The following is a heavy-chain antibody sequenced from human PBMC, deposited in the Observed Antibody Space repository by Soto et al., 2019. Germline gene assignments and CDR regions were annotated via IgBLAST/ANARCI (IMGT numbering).Heavy chain of an antibody. CDR2: ISGSGDGT. J-gene: IGHJ4*02. CDR3: AKGLQSPGG. V-gene: IGHV3-23*01. D-gene: IGHD2-15*01. CDR1: GFPFSSYG. Sequence: EEQLLESGGGLVQPGGSLSISCAASGFPFSSYGMTWVRQAPGKGLEWVSSISGSGDGTYYGDSVKGRFTISRENSKNTLNLQMNSLRAEDTAVFYCAKGLQSPGGWGQGTLVTVSS.